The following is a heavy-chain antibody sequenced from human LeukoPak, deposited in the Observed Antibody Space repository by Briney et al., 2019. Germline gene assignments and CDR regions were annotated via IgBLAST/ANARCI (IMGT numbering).Heavy chain of an antibody. V-gene: IGHV1-8*01. CDR2: MNPSSGNT. CDR3: ARSITMVRGVPFY. D-gene: IGHD3-10*01. J-gene: IGHJ4*02. CDR1: GYTFTSYD. Sequence: ASVKVSCKASGYTFTSYDINWVRQATGQGLEWMGWMNPSSGNTGYAQKFQGRVTMTRNTSISTAYMELSSLRSEDTAVYYCARSITMVRGVPFYWGQGTLVTVFS.